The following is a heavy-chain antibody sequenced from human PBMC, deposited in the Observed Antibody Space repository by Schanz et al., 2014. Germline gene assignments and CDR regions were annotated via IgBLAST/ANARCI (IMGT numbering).Heavy chain of an antibody. J-gene: IGHJ5*02. D-gene: IGHD2-2*02. CDR2: IKQDGSEK. CDR3: ARGRCGSTPCYIDNWFDP. Sequence: EVQLVESGGGLVQPGGSLRLSCAASGFTFSRYWMSWVRQAPGKGLQWVANIKQDGSEKYYVDSVKGRFTISRDNSKNSLYLQMNSLRAEDTAVYYCARGRCGSTPCYIDNWFDPWGQGTLVTVSS. CDR1: GFTFSRYW. V-gene: IGHV3-7*01.